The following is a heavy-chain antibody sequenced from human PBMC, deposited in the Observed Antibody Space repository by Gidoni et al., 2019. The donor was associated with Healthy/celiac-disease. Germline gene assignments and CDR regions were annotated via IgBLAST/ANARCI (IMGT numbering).Heavy chain of an antibody. Sequence: QVQLLESGGGVVQPGRSLSLSCAASGFTFSSYGMHWVRQAPGKGLEWEAVISDDGSNKYYADSVKGRFTISRDNSKNTLYLKMNSLRAEDTAVYYCAKWGRLAGFDYWGQGTLVTVSS. CDR3: AKWGRLAGFDY. J-gene: IGHJ4*02. D-gene: IGHD3-16*01. CDR1: GFTFSSYG. V-gene: IGHV3-30*18. CDR2: ISDDGSNK.